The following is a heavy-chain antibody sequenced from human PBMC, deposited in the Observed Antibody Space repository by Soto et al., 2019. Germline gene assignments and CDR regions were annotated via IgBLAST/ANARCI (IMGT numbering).Heavy chain of an antibody. D-gene: IGHD2-2*01. J-gene: IGHJ5*02. Sequence: GASVKVSCKASGGTFSSYAISWVRQAPGQGLEWMGGIIPIFGTANYAQKFQGRVTITADESTSTAYMELSSLRSEDTAVYYCARIAEGVLVPNWFDPWGQGTLVTVSS. CDR2: IIPIFGTA. CDR3: ARIAEGVLVPNWFDP. CDR1: GGTFSSYA. V-gene: IGHV1-69*13.